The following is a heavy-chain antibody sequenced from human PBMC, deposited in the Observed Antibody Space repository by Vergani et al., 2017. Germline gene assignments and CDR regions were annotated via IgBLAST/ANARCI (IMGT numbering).Heavy chain of an antibody. V-gene: IGHV4-34*01. D-gene: IGHD2-15*01. J-gene: IGHJ6*03. CDR1: GGSFSGYY. CDR3: ARVRRIYCSGGSCYEVYYYYMDV. Sequence: QVQLQQWGAGLLKPSETLSLTCAVYGGSFSGYYWSWIRQPPGKGLEWIGEINHSGSTNYNPSLKSRVTISVDTSKNQFSLKLSAVTAADTAVYYCARVRRIYCSGGSCYEVYYYYMDVWGKGP. CDR2: INHSGST.